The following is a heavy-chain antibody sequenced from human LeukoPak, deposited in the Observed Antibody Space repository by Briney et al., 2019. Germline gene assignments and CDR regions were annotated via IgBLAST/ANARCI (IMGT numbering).Heavy chain of an antibody. J-gene: IGHJ3*01. D-gene: IGHD2-15*01. Sequence: GASVNVSCKSSGGTFSSYTISWVRQAPGQGLEWMGGIIPIFGTANYAQKFQGRVTITTDESTSTAYMELISLRSEDKAVQYRVRLVEDAFDLWGQGTMVTVSS. CDR1: GGTFSSYT. CDR3: VRLVEDAFDL. V-gene: IGHV1-69*05. CDR2: IIPIFGTA.